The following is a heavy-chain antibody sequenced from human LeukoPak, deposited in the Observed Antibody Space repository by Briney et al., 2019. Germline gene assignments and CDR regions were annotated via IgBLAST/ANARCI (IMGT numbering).Heavy chain of an antibody. CDR2: IMQDGSGK. CDR3: ARIQCVGACQWVGGVLNV. V-gene: IGHV3-7*01. D-gene: IGHD6-19*01. Sequence: GGSLRLSCAASGFTFSSYWMSWVRQAPGKGLEWVANIMQDGSGKYYVDSVKGRFTISRDNAKNSLYLQMNSLRAGDTAVYYCARIQCVGACQWVGGVLNVWGQGTTVTVSS. CDR1: GFTFSSYW. J-gene: IGHJ6*02.